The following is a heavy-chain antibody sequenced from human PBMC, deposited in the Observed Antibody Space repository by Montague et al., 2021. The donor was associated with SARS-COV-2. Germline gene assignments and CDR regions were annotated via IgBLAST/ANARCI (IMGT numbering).Heavy chain of an antibody. Sequence: CAISGDSVSINSAAWNWIRQSPSRDLERLGRSYYRSKWYNDYAVSVKSRITINPDTSKNQFSLQLNSVTPEDTAVYYCARGGSWLYYFDYWGQGTLVTVSS. CDR3: ARGGSWLYYFDY. D-gene: IGHD6-13*01. CDR2: SYYRSKWYN. CDR1: GDSVSINSAA. V-gene: IGHV6-1*01. J-gene: IGHJ4*02.